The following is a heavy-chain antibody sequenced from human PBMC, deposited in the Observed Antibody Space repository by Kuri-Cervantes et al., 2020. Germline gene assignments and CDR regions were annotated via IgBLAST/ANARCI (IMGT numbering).Heavy chain of an antibody. CDR2: IIPIFGTA. CDR3: AWSSAGHYGMDV. D-gene: IGHD6-19*01. J-gene: IGHJ6*02. CDR1: GGTFSSYA. V-gene: IGHV1-69*13. Sequence: SVKVSCKASGGTFSSYAISWVRQAPGQGLEWMGGIIPIFGTANYAQKFQGRVTITADESTSTAYMELSSLRSEDTAVYYCAWSSAGHYGMDVWGQGTTVTVSS.